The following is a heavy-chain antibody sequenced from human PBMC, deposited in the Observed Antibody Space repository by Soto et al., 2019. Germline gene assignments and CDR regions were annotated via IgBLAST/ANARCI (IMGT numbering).Heavy chain of an antibody. CDR1: GGSFSGYY. Sequence: QVQLQQWGAGLLKPSETLSLTCAVYGGSFSGYYWSWIRQPPGKGLEWIGEINHSGSTNYNPSLKSRVTRSVDTAKNQCARKLSSVTAADTAVYYCARSGHYYGSGSANWFDPWGQGTLVTVSS. J-gene: IGHJ5*02. CDR2: INHSGST. CDR3: ARSGHYYGSGSANWFDP. V-gene: IGHV4-34*01. D-gene: IGHD3-10*01.